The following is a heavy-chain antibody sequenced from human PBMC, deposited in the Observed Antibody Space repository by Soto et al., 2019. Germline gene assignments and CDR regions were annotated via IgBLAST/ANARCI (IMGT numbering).Heavy chain of an antibody. CDR1: GGSISSYY. Sequence: SETLSLTCTVSGGSISSYYWSWIRQPPGKGLEWIGYIYYSGSTNYSPSLKSRVTISVDTSKNQFSLKLSSVTAADTAVYYCLRTKSNYGDDAIDYRGQRTPVTVSS. CDR3: LRTKSNYGDDAIDY. V-gene: IGHV4-59*08. CDR2: IYYSGST. D-gene: IGHD4-17*01. J-gene: IGHJ4*02.